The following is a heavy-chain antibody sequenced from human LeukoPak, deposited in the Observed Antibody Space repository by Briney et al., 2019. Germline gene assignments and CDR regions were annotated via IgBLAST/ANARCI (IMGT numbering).Heavy chain of an antibody. V-gene: IGHV4-39*07. CDR3: ARETGSYYRGAKSGLDY. Sequence: PSETLSLTCTVSGGSISSSSYYWGWIRQPPGKGLEWIGSIYYSGSTYYNPSLKSRVTISVDTSKNQFSLKLSSVTAADTAVYYCARETGSYYRGAKSGLDYWGQGTLVTVSS. CDR1: GGSISSSSYY. CDR2: IYYSGST. J-gene: IGHJ4*02. D-gene: IGHD1-26*01.